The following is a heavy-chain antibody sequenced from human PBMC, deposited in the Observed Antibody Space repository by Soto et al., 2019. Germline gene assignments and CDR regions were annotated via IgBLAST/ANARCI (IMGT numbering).Heavy chain of an antibody. J-gene: IGHJ4*02. D-gene: IGHD3-16*01. CDR2: IFYSGIS. Sequence: QVQLQESGPGLVKPSQTLSLTCTVSGDSITSGVHYWSWIRQHPGKGLEWIGYIFYSGISYYNQTLRSRVTISVDTSKNQFYLTMSSVTAADTAVYYGARDRIRLTVGGGSGEWGIDSWGQGTLVTVSS. CDR3: ARDRIRLTVGGGSGEWGIDS. V-gene: IGHV4-31*03. CDR1: GDSITSGVHY.